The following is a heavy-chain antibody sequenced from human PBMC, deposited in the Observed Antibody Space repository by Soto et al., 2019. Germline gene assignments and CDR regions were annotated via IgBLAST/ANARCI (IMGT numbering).Heavy chain of an antibody. CDR1: GYTFTTFW. CDR3: ARSDCTTTTCDRRFDP. D-gene: IGHD2-21*01. V-gene: IGHV5-10-1*01. Sequence: VESLKISCTGFGYTFTTFWISWGRQMPGKGLEWMGRIDPGDTYATYSPAFQGHVTISADKATSTDYLQWSSLKASDTAMYFCARSDCTTTTCDRRFDPWGQGPLVTVSS. CDR2: IDPGDTYA. J-gene: IGHJ5*02.